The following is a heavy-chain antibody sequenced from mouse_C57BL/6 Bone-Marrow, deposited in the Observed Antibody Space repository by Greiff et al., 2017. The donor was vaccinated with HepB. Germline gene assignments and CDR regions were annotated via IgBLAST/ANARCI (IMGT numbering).Heavy chain of an antibody. CDR2: TFYSGIT. J-gene: IGHJ1*03. CDR1: GFSINSDCY. D-gene: IGHD1-1*01. Sequence: EVQLVESGPSLVRPSQTLSLTCTVTGFSINSDCYWIWIRQFPGNKLEYIGYTFYSGITYYNPSLESRTYITSDTSKNQFSLKLSSVTTEDTATYYCARVITTVVGDWYFDVWGTGTTVTVSS. V-gene: IGHV3-3*01. CDR3: ARVITTVVGDWYFDV.